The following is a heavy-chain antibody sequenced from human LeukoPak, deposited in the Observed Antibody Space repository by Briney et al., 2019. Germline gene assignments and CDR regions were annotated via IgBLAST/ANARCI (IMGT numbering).Heavy chain of an antibody. CDR2: ISSSGRTI. CDR1: GFTFSSYE. Sequence: GGSLRLSCAASGFTFSSYEMNWVRQTPGKGLEWVSYISSSGRTIYYADSVKGRFTISRDNAKNSLYLQMNNLRAEDTAIYYCARDLDGGNSFDYWGQGTLVTVSS. CDR3: ARDLDGGNSFDY. V-gene: IGHV3-48*03. D-gene: IGHD4-23*01. J-gene: IGHJ4*02.